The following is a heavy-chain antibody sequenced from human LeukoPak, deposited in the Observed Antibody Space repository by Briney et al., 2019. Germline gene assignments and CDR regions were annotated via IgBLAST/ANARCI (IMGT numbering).Heavy chain of an antibody. D-gene: IGHD6-19*01. V-gene: IGHV1-69*13. CDR3: ARVPEAVAETYYFDY. CDR1: GGTFSSYA. J-gene: IGHJ4*02. Sequence: ASVEVSCKASGGTFSSYAISWVRQAPGQGLEWIGGIIPIFGTANYAQKFQGRVTITADESTSTAYMELSSLRSEDTAVYYCARVPEAVAETYYFDYWGQGTLVTVSS. CDR2: IIPIFGTA.